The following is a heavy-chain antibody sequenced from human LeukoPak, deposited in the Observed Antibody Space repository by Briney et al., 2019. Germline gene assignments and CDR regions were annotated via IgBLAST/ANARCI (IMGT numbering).Heavy chain of an antibody. CDR2: ISSSSSTI. Sequence: GGSLRLSCAASGFTISTYSMNWVRQAPGKGLEWVSYISSSSSTIYYADSVKGRFTISRDNAKNSLHLQMNSLRAEDTAVYYCARDSPNEGILWWSIDYWGQGTLVTVSS. CDR1: GFTISTYS. J-gene: IGHJ4*02. D-gene: IGHD2-21*01. CDR3: ARDSPNEGILWWSIDY. V-gene: IGHV3-48*04.